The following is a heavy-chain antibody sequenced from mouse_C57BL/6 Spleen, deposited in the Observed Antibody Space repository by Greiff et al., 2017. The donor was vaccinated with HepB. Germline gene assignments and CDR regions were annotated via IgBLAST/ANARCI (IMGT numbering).Heavy chain of an antibody. V-gene: IGHV1-54*01. CDR3: ARRDWDENYFDY. J-gene: IGHJ2*01. Sequence: VKLMESGAELVRPGTSVKVSCKASGYAFTNYLIEWVKQRPGQGLEWIGVINPGSGGTNYNEKFKGKATLTADKSSSTAYMQLSSLTSEDSAVYFCARRDWDENYFDYWGQGTTLTVAS. CDR2: INPGSGGT. CDR1: GYAFTNYL. D-gene: IGHD4-1*01.